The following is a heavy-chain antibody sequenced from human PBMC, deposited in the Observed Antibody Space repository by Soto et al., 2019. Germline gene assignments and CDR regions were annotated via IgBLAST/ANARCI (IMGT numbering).Heavy chain of an antibody. CDR3: ARHGDGDSARSIDP. V-gene: IGHV4-39*01. CDR2: IYYSGST. CDR1: GGSINSNTFY. J-gene: IGHJ5*02. Sequence: SETLSLTCTVSGGSINSNTFYWDWIRQPPGKGLEWIGSIYYSGSTYYNPSLKSRVSITVDTSKNQFSLKLSSVTAADTAVYFCARHGDGDSARSIDPWGQGTLVTVSS. D-gene: IGHD4-17*01.